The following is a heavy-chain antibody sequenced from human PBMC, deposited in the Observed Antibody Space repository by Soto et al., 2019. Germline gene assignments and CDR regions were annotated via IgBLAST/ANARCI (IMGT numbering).Heavy chain of an antibody. CDR3: ARVLSVEGDDFWSGPSGRVGLFYFDY. CDR2: IYYSGST. J-gene: IGHJ4*02. D-gene: IGHD3-3*01. V-gene: IGHV4-31*03. Sequence: SETLSLTCTVSGGSISSGGYYWSWIRQHPGKGLEWIGYIYYSGSTYYNPSLKSRVTISVDTSKNQFSLKLSSVTAADTAVYYCARVLSVEGDDFWSGPSGRVGLFYFDYWGQGTLVTSPQ. CDR1: GGSISSGGYY.